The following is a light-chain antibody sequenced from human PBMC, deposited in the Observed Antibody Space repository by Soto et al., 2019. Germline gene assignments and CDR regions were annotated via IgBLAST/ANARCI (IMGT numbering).Light chain of an antibody. V-gene: IGKV3-20*01. CDR2: GSS. Sequence: EVVLTQSPGTLSLSPGERATLSCRASQSVSNKYLAWYQQKPGQAPRLLIFGSSDRATGIPDRFSGSGSGKDFTLTISRLEPEDFAVYYCQQYGSSPPYTFGQGTTLEIK. CDR3: QQYGSSPPYT. CDR1: QSVSNKY. J-gene: IGKJ2*01.